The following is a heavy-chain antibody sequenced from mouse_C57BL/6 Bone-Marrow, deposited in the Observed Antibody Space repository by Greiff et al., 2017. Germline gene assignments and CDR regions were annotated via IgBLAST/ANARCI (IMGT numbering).Heavy chain of an antibody. CDR3: ARFPLYYYGSRWYFDV. D-gene: IGHD1-1*01. CDR2: ILPGSGST. V-gene: IGHV1-9*01. CDR1: GYTFTGYW. Sequence: VQLQQSGAELMKPGASVKLSCKATGYTFTGYWIEWVKQRPGHGLEWIGEILPGSGSTNYNEKFKGKATFTADTSSNTAYMQLSSLTTEDSAIYYCARFPLYYYGSRWYFDVWGTGTTVTVSS. J-gene: IGHJ1*03.